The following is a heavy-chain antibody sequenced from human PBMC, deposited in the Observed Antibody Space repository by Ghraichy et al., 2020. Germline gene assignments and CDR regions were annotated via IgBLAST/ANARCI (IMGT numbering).Heavy chain of an antibody. V-gene: IGHV3-21*01. CDR3: ARDRRENYYGPGTYYYGMDV. J-gene: IGHJ6*02. CDR2: ISSSGAYT. D-gene: IGHD3-10*01. CDR1: GFTFNRYS. Sequence: WGSLRLSCVGSGFTFNRYSITWVRQAPGKGLEWVSCISSSGAYTYYADSVKGRFTISRDNAQNSLSLQMNSLSAEDTAVYYCARDRRENYYGPGTYYYGMDVWGQGTTVTVSS.